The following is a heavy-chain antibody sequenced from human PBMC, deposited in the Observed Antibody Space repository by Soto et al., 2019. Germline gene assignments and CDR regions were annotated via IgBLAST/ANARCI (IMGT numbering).Heavy chain of an antibody. CDR3: ARHDRGYCTSISCHAVY. Sequence: SETLSLTCTVSGASISSSSHYWGWIRQPPGKGLEWIGSIYYGGSTYNNPSLKSRVTISVDTSKNQFSLKLSSVTAADTAVYYCARHDRGYCTSISCHAVYWGQGTRVTVPS. J-gene: IGHJ4*02. CDR2: IYYGGST. D-gene: IGHD2-2*01. V-gene: IGHV4-39*01. CDR1: GASISSSSHY.